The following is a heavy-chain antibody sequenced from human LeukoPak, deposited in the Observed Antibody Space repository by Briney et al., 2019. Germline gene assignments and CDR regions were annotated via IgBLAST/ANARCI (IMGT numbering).Heavy chain of an antibody. V-gene: IGHV1-69*13. CDR1: GGTFSSYA. J-gene: IGHJ5*02. Sequence: ASVKVSCKASGGTFSSYAISWVRQAPGRGLEWMGGIIPIFGTANYAQKFQGRVTITADESTSTAYMELSSLRSEDTAVYYCARGGLLMNWFDPWGQGTLVTVSS. D-gene: IGHD3-16*01. CDR3: ARGGLLMNWFDP. CDR2: IIPIFGTA.